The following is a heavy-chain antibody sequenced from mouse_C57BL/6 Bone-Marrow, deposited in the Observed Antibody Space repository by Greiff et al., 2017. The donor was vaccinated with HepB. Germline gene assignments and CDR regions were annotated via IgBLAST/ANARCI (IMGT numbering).Heavy chain of an antibody. CDR2: ISSGGSYT. CDR3: ARHDPYYYAMDY. CDR1: GFTFSSYG. V-gene: IGHV5-6*02. Sequence: DVMLVESGGDLVKPGGSLKLSCAASGFTFSSYGMSWVRQTPDKRLEWVATISSGGSYTYYPDSVKGRCTISRDNAKNTLYLQMSSLKSEDTAMYYCARHDPYYYAMDYWGQGTSVTVSS. J-gene: IGHJ4*01.